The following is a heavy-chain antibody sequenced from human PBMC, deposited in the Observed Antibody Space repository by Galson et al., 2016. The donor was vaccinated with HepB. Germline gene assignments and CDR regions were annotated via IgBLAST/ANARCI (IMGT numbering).Heavy chain of an antibody. Sequence: SVQVSCKASGYAFLSFGITWLRQAPRQRLEWLGWISAYNGKTNYAQKSQGRVTMTTNPSTSTTYMDLRSLISDDTAVYYCARDGRDYTGSYYPPFDYWGQGTLVTVSS. CDR1: GYAFLSFG. V-gene: IGHV1-18*01. CDR2: ISAYNGKT. J-gene: IGHJ4*02. CDR3: ARDGRDYTGSYYPPFDY. D-gene: IGHD1-26*01.